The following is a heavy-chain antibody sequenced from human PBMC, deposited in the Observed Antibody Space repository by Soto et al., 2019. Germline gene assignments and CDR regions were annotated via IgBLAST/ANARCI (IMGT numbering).Heavy chain of an antibody. J-gene: IGHJ6*03. V-gene: IGHV3-66*01. CDR3: SRDDVYCSGGSCYGVPMGV. CDR1: GFTVSSHY. D-gene: IGHD2-15*01. Sequence: EVQLVESGGDLVQPGGSLRLSCAASGFTVSSHYMNWVRQAPGKGLEWVSLIQSGGSTFYADSVKGRFTISRDNSKNTLFLQMNSLRVEDTAMYYCSRDDVYCSGGSCYGVPMGVWCRGTTVTVSS. CDR2: IQSGGST.